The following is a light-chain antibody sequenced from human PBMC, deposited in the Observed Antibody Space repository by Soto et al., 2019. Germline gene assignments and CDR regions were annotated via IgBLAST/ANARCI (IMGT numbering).Light chain of an antibody. J-gene: IGLJ2*01. CDR1: SSDVGGYNY. V-gene: IGLV2-8*01. CDR3: SSYAGSNNLI. CDR2: EVN. Sequence: QSVLAQPPSASGSPGQSVTISCTGTSSDVGGYNYVSWYQHHSGKAPKLMIYEVNKRPSGVPDRFYGSKSGNTASLTVSGLQAEDEADYYCSSYAGSNNLIFGGGTQLTVL.